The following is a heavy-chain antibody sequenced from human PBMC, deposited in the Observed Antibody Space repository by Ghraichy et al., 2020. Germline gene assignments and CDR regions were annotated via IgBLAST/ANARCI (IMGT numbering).Heavy chain of an antibody. CDR2: IRDKANSYST. J-gene: IGHJ4*02. D-gene: IGHD3-10*01. CDR3: GQFDSRRYYSGF. Sequence: GGSLRLSCATSGFTFSGSVLHWVRQASGKGLEWVGRIRDKANSYSTAYAASVKGRFSISRADSKNTAYLEMNSLKSEDTAVYYCGQFDSRRYYSGFWGQGTLVTVSS. CDR1: GFTFSGSV. V-gene: IGHV3-73*01.